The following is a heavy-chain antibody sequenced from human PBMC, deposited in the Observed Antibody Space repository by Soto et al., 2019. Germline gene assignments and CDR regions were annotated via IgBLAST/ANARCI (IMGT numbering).Heavy chain of an antibody. J-gene: IGHJ4*02. Sequence: QVQLQESGPGLVKPSETLSLTCTVSGGSIRSYYWSWIRQPPGKGLEWIGYIYYSGSTNYNPSLKSRFTISVDKAKTQFSPKLSSVTAADTAVYYCARAPSYYDSLDYWCQGTLVTVSS. D-gene: IGHD3-22*01. V-gene: IGHV4-59*01. CDR2: IYYSGST. CDR1: GGSIRSYY. CDR3: ARAPSYYDSLDY.